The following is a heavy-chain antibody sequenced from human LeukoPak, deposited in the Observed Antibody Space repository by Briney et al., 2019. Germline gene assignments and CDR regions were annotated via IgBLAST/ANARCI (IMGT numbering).Heavy chain of an antibody. J-gene: IGHJ1*01. CDR2: ISSSSSYI. CDR3: ARVYCSSTSCYRTPVGYFQH. CDR1: GFTFSSYS. D-gene: IGHD2-2*01. V-gene: IGHV3-21*01. Sequence: PGGSLRLSCAASGFTFSSYSMNWVRQAPGKGLEWVSSISSSSSYIYYADSVKGRFTISRDNAKNSLYLQMNSLRAEDTAVYYCARVYCSSTSCYRTPVGYFQHWGQGTLVTVPS.